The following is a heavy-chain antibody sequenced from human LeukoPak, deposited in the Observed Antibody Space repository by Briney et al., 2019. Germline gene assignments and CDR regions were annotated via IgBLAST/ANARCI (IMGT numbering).Heavy chain of an antibody. D-gene: IGHD3-22*01. Sequence: SETLSLTCTVSGGPISSSSYYWGWIRQPPGKGLEWIGSIYYSGSTYYNPSLKSRVTISVDTSKNQFSLKLSSVTAADTAVYYCARLSVPTMIIVEGGDYWGQGTLVTVSS. V-gene: IGHV4-39*01. CDR1: GGPISSSSYY. CDR3: ARLSVPTMIIVEGGDY. CDR2: IYYSGST. J-gene: IGHJ4*02.